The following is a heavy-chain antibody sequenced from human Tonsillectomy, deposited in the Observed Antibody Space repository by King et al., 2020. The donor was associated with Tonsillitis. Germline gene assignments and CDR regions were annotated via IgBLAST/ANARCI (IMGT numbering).Heavy chain of an antibody. CDR3: ARDVVYYASSGQLDY. D-gene: IGHD3-22*01. V-gene: IGHV1-18*04. Sequence: IQLVQSGGEVEAPGASVKVSCKASGYTFTSYGISWVRQAPGQGLEWMGWISAYNGNTNYAQNLQDRVTMTTDTSTSTVYMELRSLRSDDTAVYYCARDVVYYASSGQLDYWGQGTLVTVSS. CDR2: ISAYNGNT. CDR1: GYTFTSYG. J-gene: IGHJ4*02.